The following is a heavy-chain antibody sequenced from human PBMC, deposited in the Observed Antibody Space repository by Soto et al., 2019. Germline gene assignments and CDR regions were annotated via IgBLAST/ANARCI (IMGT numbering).Heavy chain of an antibody. D-gene: IGHD3-10*01. CDR1: GFTFSLYD. J-gene: IGHJ4*02. V-gene: IGHV3-13*04. CDR3: VRVRGGEYFGEQLS. CDR2: IGTAADT. Sequence: EVQLVESGGGLVQPGGSLRLSCAASGFTFSLYDMYWVRQPTGKGLEWVSAIGTAADTYYPGSVQGRFIISRENAXTSWYLKMDSLRAGDTAVYYCVRVRGGEYFGEQLSWGQGTLVIVSS.